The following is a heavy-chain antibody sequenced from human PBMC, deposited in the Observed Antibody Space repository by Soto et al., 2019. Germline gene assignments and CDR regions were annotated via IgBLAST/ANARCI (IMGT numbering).Heavy chain of an antibody. J-gene: IGHJ6*03. CDR3: AKLPGSNYYYYYMDV. CDR1: GFSFSSYA. D-gene: IGHD3-9*01. V-gene: IGHV3-23*01. CDR2: ISGSGGST. Sequence: EVQLLESGGGLVQPGGSLRLSCAASGFSFSSYAMSWVRQAPGKGLEWVSAISGSGGSTYYADSVKGRFTISRDNSKNTLYLQMNSLRAEDTAVYYCAKLPGSNYYYYYMDVWGKGTTVTVSS.